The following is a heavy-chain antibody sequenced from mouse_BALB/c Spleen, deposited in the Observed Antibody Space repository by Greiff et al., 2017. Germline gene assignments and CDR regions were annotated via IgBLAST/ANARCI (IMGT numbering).Heavy chain of an antibody. V-gene: IGHV2-2*02. CDR3: ATAYYRYDGTPFDY. CDR2: IWSGGST. D-gene: IGHD2-14*01. J-gene: IGHJ2*01. Sequence: VQGVESGPGLVQPSQSLSITCTVSGFSLTSYGVHWVRQSPGKGLEWLGVIWSGGSTDYNAAFISRLSISKDNSKSQVFFKMNSLQANDTAIYYCATAYYRYDGTPFDYWGQGTTLTVSS. CDR1: GFSLTSYG.